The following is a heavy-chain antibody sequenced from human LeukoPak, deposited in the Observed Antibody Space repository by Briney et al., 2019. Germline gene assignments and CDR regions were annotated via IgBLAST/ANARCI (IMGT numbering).Heavy chain of an antibody. CDR1: GFTVSSNY. Sequence: GGSLRLSCAVSGFTVSSNYMSWVRQAPGKGLEWVSVIYDIGNTYYADSVKGRFTISRDTSKNTVYLQVNSLRAEDTAVCYCARGGMRRPYDCWGQGALVTVSS. D-gene: IGHD1-14*01. V-gene: IGHV3-53*01. J-gene: IGHJ4*02. CDR2: IYDIGNT. CDR3: ARGGMRRPYDC.